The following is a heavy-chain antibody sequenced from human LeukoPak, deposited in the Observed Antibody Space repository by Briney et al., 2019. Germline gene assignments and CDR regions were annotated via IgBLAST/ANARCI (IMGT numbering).Heavy chain of an antibody. V-gene: IGHV5-51*01. CDR2: IYPGDSDT. CDR1: GYSFTSYW. D-gene: IGHD1-26*01. J-gene: IGHJ4*02. Sequence: GEALKISFKGSGYSFTSYWIGWVRPMPGNGLGGMGIIYPGDSDTRYSPSFQGQVTISADKSISTAYLQWSSLKASDTAMYYCAAQSTSREPFDYWGQGTLVTVSS. CDR3: AAQSTSREPFDY.